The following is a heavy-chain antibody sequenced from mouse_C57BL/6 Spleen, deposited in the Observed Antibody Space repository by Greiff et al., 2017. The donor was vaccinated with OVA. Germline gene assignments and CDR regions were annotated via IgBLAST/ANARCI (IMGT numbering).Heavy chain of an antibody. J-gene: IGHJ1*03. CDR2: IYPGSGST. V-gene: IGHV1-55*01. CDR1: GYTFTSYW. D-gene: IGHD2-3*01. CDR3: ARWLLPHWYFDV. Sequence: QVQLQQPGAELVKPGASVKMSCKASGYTFTSYWITWVKQRPGQGLEWIGDIYPGSGSTNYNEKFKSKATLTVDTSSSTAYMQLSSLTSEDSAVYCCARWLLPHWYFDVWGTGTTVTVSS.